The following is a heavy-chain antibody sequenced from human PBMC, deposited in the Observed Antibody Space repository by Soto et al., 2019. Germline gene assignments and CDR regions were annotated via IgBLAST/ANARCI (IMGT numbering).Heavy chain of an antibody. V-gene: IGHV4-34*01. CDR2: INHSGST. CDR1: GGSFSGYY. CDR3: ARGRGGSGWGKGFDY. J-gene: IGHJ4*02. D-gene: IGHD6-19*01. Sequence: QVQLQQWGAGLLKPSETLSLTCAVYGGSFSGYYWSWIRQPPGKGLEGIGEINHSGSTNYNPSLKSRVTISVDTSKNQFSLKLSSVTAAYTAVYYCARGRGGSGWGKGFDYWGQGTLVTVSS.